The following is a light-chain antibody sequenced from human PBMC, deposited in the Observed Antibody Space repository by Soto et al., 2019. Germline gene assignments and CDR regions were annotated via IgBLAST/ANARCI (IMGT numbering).Light chain of an antibody. V-gene: IGKV1-5*03. CDR2: NAS. Sequence: DIQMTQSPSTLSGSVGDRVTITCRASQTISSWLAWYQQKPGKAPKLLIYNASTLKSGATSRFSRSGSGTEFTLTISSLQPDDFATYYCQHYNSYSEAFGQGTKVELK. CDR3: QHYNSYSEA. J-gene: IGKJ1*01. CDR1: QTISSW.